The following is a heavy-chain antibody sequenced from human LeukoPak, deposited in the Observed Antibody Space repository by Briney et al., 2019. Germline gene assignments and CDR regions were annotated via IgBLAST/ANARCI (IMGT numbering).Heavy chain of an antibody. J-gene: IGHJ6*02. D-gene: IGHD3-10*01. V-gene: IGHV1-8*02. CDR2: MNPNSGNT. Sequence: ASVKVSCKASGYTFTGYYMHWVRQATGQGLEWMGWMNPNSGNTGYAQKFQGRVTMTRNTSISTAYMELSSLRSEDTAVYYCASLGFGDRYYYYGMDVWGQGTTVTVSS. CDR3: ASLGFGDRYYYYGMDV. CDR1: GYTFTGYY.